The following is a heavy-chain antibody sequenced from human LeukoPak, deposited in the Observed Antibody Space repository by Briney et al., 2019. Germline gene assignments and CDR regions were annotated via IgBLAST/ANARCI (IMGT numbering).Heavy chain of an antibody. CDR2: IDPSDSYT. V-gene: IGHV5-10-1*01. D-gene: IGHD3-9*01. CDR1: GYSFTSYW. Sequence: GESLRISCQGSGYSFTSYWISWVRQLPGKGLEWMGRIDPSDSYTNYSPSFQGHVTISADKSISTAYLQWSSLKASDTAMYYCARPGDLTGYLDYWGQGTLVTVSS. CDR3: ARPGDLTGYLDY. J-gene: IGHJ4*02.